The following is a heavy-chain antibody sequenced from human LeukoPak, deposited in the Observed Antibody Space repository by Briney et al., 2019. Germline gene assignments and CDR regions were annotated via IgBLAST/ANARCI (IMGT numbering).Heavy chain of an antibody. J-gene: IGHJ4*02. D-gene: IGHD2-15*01. V-gene: IGHV3-21*01. Sequence: GGSLRLSCTASGFTFSVYSMIWVRQAPGKGLEWVSAISRSSSYIYYAESLKGRFTTSRDNAKNLLFLQMNSLRAEDTAVYYCAKGTDCTGGSCYSGDNWGQGTLVTVSS. CDR2: ISRSSSYI. CDR3: AKGTDCTGGSCYSGDN. CDR1: GFTFSVYS.